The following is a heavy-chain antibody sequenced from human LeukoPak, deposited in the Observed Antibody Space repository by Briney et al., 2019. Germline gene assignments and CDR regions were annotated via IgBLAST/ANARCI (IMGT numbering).Heavy chain of an antibody. J-gene: IGHJ4*02. D-gene: IGHD1-1*01. V-gene: IGHV4-59*02. Sequence: SETLSLTCTVSGDSVSIYYWSWIRQPPGKGLEWIGYIYYRGNTNYNPSLKSRVTMAVDTSKNQFSLKVSSVTAAETAVYYCARAGNNWSFDYWGQGTLVTVSS. CDR2: IYYRGNT. CDR1: GDSVSIYY. CDR3: ARAGNNWSFDY.